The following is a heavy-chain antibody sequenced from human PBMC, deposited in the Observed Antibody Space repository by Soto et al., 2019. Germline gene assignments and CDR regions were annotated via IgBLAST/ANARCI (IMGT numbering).Heavy chain of an antibody. J-gene: IGHJ4*02. CDR1: GGSISNAFYY. D-gene: IGHD1-26*01. V-gene: IGHV4-30-4*01. CDR2: IYNSGST. CDR3: ARGSSGDKVDY. Sequence: QVQLQESGPGLVEPSQTLSLTCTVSGGSISNAFYYWSWIRQPPGKGLEWIGHIYNSGSTYSNPSLKSLVTITIVTSMTPFSLKMNSVTAAATAVFYCARGSSGDKVDYWGQGTLVNVSS.